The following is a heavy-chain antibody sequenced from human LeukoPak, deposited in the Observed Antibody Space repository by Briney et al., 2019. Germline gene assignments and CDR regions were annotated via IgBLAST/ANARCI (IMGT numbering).Heavy chain of an antibody. V-gene: IGHV4-59*08. Sequence: IGYISYSGSPSSPPSLESRVTISLDMSKSQFSLKLTSVTAADTAVYYCVRGYSGYPYYLDYWGQGTLVTVSS. CDR3: VRGYSGYPYYLDY. CDR2: ISYSGSP. D-gene: IGHD5-12*01. J-gene: IGHJ4*02.